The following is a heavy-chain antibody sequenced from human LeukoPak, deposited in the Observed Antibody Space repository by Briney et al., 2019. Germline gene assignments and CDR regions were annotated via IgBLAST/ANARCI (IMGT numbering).Heavy chain of an antibody. V-gene: IGHV3-23*01. J-gene: IGHJ6*02. D-gene: IGHD2-2*01. Sequence: GGSLRLSCAASGFTFSSYSMNWVRQAPGKGLEWVSAISGSGGSTYYADSVKGRFTISRDNSKNTLYLQMNSLRAEDTAVYYCAKDPVGDIVVVPAAYGYYYGMDVWGQGTTVTVSS. CDR1: GFTFSSYS. CDR3: AKDPVGDIVVVPAAYGYYYGMDV. CDR2: ISGSGGST.